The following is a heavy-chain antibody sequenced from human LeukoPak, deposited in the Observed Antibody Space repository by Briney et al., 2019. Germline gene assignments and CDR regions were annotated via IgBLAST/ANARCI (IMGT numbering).Heavy chain of an antibody. D-gene: IGHD3-22*01. Sequence: ASVKVSCKASGYTFTSYDINWVRQATGQGLEWMGWMNPNSSNTGYAQKFQGRVTMTRNTSISTAYMELSSLRSEDTAVYYCARVLYYYDSSGYRWDAFDIWGQGTMVTVSS. CDR2: MNPNSSNT. J-gene: IGHJ3*02. CDR1: GYTFTSYD. CDR3: ARVLYYYDSSGYRWDAFDI. V-gene: IGHV1-8*01.